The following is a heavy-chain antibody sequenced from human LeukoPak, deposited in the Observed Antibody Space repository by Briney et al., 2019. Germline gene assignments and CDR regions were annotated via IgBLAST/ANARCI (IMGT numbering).Heavy chain of an antibody. CDR3: ARVYSPIATAGSWYFDY. V-gene: IGHV1-2*02. CDR1: GYRFSADY. D-gene: IGHD6-13*01. J-gene: IGHJ4*02. Sequence: ASVTVSCKASGYRFSADYIHWVRQAPGQGLEWMGWINPNNGGTKYAQKFQGRVTITRETSITTAYMELSRLRSDDTAVYYCARVYSPIATAGSWYFDYWGQGTLVTVSS. CDR2: INPNNGGT.